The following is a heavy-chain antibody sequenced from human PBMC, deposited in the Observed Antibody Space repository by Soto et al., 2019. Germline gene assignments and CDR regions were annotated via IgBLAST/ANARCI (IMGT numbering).Heavy chain of an antibody. CDR3: ARGARFYPSTAYYYPYYFDY. J-gene: IGHJ4*01. CDR2: IYYSGST. Sequence: SETLSLTCTVSGGSFSSSNDYWSWIRQPPGKELEWIGYIYYSGSTNYNPSLKSRLTMSVDTSKNQFSLKLSSVTAADTAVHYCARGARFYPSTAYYYPYYFDYWGHGTLVTVSS. CDR1: GGSFSSSNDY. D-gene: IGHD3-22*01. V-gene: IGHV4-61*01.